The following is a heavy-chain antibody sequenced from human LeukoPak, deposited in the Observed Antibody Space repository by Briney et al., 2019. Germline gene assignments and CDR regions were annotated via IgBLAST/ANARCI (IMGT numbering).Heavy chain of an antibody. D-gene: IGHD5-12*01. J-gene: IGHJ4*02. CDR2: ISGSGGST. CDR3: ANPTILHYFDY. CDR1: GFTFSSYA. Sequence: PGGSLRLSCAASGFTFSSYAMGWVRQAPGKGLEWVSAISGSGGSTYYADSVKGRFTISRDNSKSTLYLQMNSLRAEDTAVYYCANPTILHYFDYWGQGTLVTVSS. V-gene: IGHV3-23*01.